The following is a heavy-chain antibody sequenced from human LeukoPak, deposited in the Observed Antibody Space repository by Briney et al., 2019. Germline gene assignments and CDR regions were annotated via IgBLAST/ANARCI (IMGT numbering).Heavy chain of an antibody. Sequence: ASVKVSCKASGYTFSGTGQYLYWLRQAPGQWLECMGWIYPNNGATAYAQQFQGRVAMTRDTSINTAYMELSRLRPDDTAVYYCARDGPAQMVDFDYWGQGALVTVSS. CDR3: ARDGPAQMVDFDY. V-gene: IGHV1-2*02. D-gene: IGHD3-10*01. CDR1: GYTFSGTGQY. CDR2: IYPNNGAT. J-gene: IGHJ4*02.